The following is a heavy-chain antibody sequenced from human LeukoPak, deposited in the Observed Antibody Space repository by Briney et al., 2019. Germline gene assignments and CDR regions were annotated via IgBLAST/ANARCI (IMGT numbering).Heavy chain of an antibody. CDR1: GYTFTSYD. V-gene: IGHV1-2*02. CDR2: INPNSGGT. CDR3: AGQYYYGSGSYISHFDY. D-gene: IGHD3-10*01. J-gene: IGHJ4*02. Sequence: GASVKVSCKASGYTFTSYDINWVRQAPGQGLEWMGWINPNSGGTNYAQKFQGRVTMTRDTSISTAYMELSRLRSDDTAVYYCAGQYYYGSGSYISHFDYWGQGTLVTVSS.